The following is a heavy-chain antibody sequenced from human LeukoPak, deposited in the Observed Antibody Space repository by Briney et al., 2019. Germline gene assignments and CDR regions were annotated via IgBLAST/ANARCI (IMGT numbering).Heavy chain of an antibody. V-gene: IGHV3-23*01. D-gene: IGHD3-16*02. CDR2: ISGSGGTT. Sequence: GGSLRLSCAASGFTFSIYAMGWVRQAPGEGLEWVSAISGSGGTTYYADSVKGRSTVSRDNSMNTLYLQMNSLRAEDTAVYYCARGQGGVMITFGGVIVFDYWGQGTLVPVSS. CDR3: ARGQGGVMITFGGVIVFDY. CDR1: GFTFSIYA. J-gene: IGHJ4*02.